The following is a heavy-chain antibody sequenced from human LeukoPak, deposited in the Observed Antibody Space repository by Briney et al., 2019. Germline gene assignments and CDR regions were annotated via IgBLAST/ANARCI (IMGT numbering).Heavy chain of an antibody. D-gene: IGHD2-15*01. J-gene: IGHJ5*02. CDR3: ARGYCTGGTSYLVQHWLDL. CDR1: GYTLTAYY. CDR2: INPNSGGT. Sequence: ASVKVSCKASGYTLTAYYIYWVRQAPGQGLEWMGRINPNSGGTDYAQNSQGRVTMTRDTSISTAYMELSRLRSDDAAVSSYARGYCTGGTSYLVQHWLDLWGQGTLVTVST. V-gene: IGHV1-2*06.